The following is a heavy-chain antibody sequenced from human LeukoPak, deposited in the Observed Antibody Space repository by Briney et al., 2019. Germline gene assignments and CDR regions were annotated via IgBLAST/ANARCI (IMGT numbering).Heavy chain of an antibody. D-gene: IGHD6-19*01. J-gene: IGHJ4*02. V-gene: IGHV3-15*01. CDR2: IKTKGEGGTT. Sequence: GGSLRLSCAASGFTFTNAWMSWVRQAPGKGLEGVGRIKTKGEGGTTDYAAPVKGRFTISRDDSKNTLYLQMNSLKTEDTAVYYCTIDSNSGWTGYWGQGTLVTVSS. CDR3: TIDSNSGWTGY. CDR1: GFTFTNAW.